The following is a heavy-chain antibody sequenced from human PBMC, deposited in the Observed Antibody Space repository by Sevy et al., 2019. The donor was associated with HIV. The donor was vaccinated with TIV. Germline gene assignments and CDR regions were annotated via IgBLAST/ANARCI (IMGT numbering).Heavy chain of an antibody. V-gene: IGHV3-33*08. CDR3: ASDLPTLPRAKKGSYQYYMDV. CDR1: GFTFSNYA. J-gene: IGHJ6*03. Sequence: GGSLRLSCAASGFTFSNYAIHWVRQAPGKGLEWVAVFWYDGRNNYYADSVKGRFTISRDNSKNTVFLQMSSLRAEDTAVYYCASDLPTLPRAKKGSYQYYMDVWGKGTTVTVSS. D-gene: IGHD5-12*01. CDR2: FWYDGRNN.